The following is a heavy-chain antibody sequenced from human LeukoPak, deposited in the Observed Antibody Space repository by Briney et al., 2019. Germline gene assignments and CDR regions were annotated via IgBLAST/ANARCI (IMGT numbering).Heavy chain of an antibody. Sequence: PGRSLRLSCAASGFTFSSYGMHWVRQAPGKGLEWVAVISYDGSNKYYADSVKGRFTISRDNSKNTLYLQMNSLRAEDTAVYYCAKDAYSSGWYGGYYYYHGMDVWGKGTTVTVSS. J-gene: IGHJ6*04. D-gene: IGHD6-19*01. CDR3: AKDAYSSGWYGGYYYYHGMDV. CDR2: ISYDGSNK. CDR1: GFTFSSYG. V-gene: IGHV3-30*18.